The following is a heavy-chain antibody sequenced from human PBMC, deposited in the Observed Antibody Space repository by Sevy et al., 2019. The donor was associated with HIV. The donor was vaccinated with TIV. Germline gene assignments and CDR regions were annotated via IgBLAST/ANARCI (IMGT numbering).Heavy chain of an antibody. CDR2: IDYIGTT. CDR1: SGSISSSSYY. D-gene: IGHD4-17*01. CDR3: ARYLRGDHAGGFDF. V-gene: IGHV4-39*01. Sequence: SETLSLTCTVSSGSISSSSYYLGWIRQSPGKGLEWIASIDYIGTTYYNLALKSRVTITGDRSKNEVSLNLRFVTAADAAVYYCARYLRGDHAGGFDFWGQGTPVTISS. J-gene: IGHJ5*01.